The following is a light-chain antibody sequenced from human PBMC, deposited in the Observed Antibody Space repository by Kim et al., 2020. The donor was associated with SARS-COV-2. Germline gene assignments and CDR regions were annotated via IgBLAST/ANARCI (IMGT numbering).Light chain of an antibody. Sequence: RQTATLTCTGNSENVGNQGATWLQQHQGHPPKLLSFNNNNRPSGISERLSASRSGNTASLTITGLQPEDEADYYCSAWDSSLSAWLFGGGTQLTVL. J-gene: IGLJ2*01. CDR1: SENVGNQG. CDR3: SAWDSSLSAWL. CDR2: NNN. V-gene: IGLV10-54*01.